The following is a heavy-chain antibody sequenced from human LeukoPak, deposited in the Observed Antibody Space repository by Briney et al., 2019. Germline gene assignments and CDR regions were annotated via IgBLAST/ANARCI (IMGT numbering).Heavy chain of an antibody. CDR1: GFTFSSYW. Sequence: PGGSLRLSCAASGFTFSSYWMSWVRQAPGKGLEWVANIKQDGSEKYYVDSVKGRFTISRGNAKNSLYLQMNSLRAEDTAVYYCARARDFWSGYYYGYWGQGTLVTVSS. D-gene: IGHD3-3*01. CDR3: ARARDFWSGYYYGY. J-gene: IGHJ4*02. CDR2: IKQDGSEK. V-gene: IGHV3-7*01.